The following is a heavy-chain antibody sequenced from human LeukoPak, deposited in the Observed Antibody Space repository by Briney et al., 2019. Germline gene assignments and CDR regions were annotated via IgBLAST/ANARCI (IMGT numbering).Heavy chain of an antibody. D-gene: IGHD3-16*01. J-gene: IGHJ4*02. CDR1: GGSISTNF. CDR2: IRYSGYT. CDR3: ARDVTPVTL. V-gene: IGHV4-59*01. Sequence: PSETLSLTCTVSGGSISTNFWSWIRQPPGKGLEWIGYIRYSGYTNYNPSLRSRVTISVDTSKNQFSLKLSSVTAADTAVYYCARDVTPVTLWGQGTLVTVSS.